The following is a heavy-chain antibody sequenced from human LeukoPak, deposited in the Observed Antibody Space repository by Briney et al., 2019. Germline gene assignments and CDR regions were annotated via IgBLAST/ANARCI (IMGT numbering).Heavy chain of an antibody. J-gene: IGHJ3*02. CDR2: VSGSGVST. V-gene: IGHV3-23*01. D-gene: IGHD5-24*01. CDR1: GFTFSSSA. Sequence: GGSLRLSCSASGFTFSSSAMSWVRQAPGKGLEWVSAVSGSGVSTYYADFVKGRFTISRDNSKNTLYLQMNSLRAEDTALYFCAKGRNYDAFDIWGQGTMVTVSS. CDR3: AKGRNYDAFDI.